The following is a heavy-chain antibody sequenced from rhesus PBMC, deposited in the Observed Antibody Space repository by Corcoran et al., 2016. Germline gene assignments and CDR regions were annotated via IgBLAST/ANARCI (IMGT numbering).Heavy chain of an antibody. Sequence: QVQLQESGPGLVKPSETLSLTCAVSGGSFSSYWWSWIRQPPGKGLEWIGEINGKDGSTHTPPPLKSRVTISKDASKNPFSLKLSYVAAADTAVYYCASIGAGTPTSLFDYWGQGVLVTVSS. CDR1: GGSFSSYW. CDR2: INGKDGST. CDR3: ASIGAGTPTSLFDY. J-gene: IGHJ4*01. D-gene: IGHD5-24*01. V-gene: IGHV4-80*01.